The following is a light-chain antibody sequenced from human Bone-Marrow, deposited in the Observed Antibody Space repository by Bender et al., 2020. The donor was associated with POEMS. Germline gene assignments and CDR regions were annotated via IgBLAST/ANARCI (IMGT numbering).Light chain of an antibody. J-gene: IGLJ2*01. CDR2: DVT. CDR1: NSDIGTYNL. Sequence: QSALTQPASMSASPGQSITISCTGANSDIGTYNLVSWYQQHPGKAPKLMIYDVTKRPSGVSNRFSGSKSGNTASLTISGLQAEDEADYYCCSYTSNSDPVVFGGGTKLTVL. V-gene: IGLV2-14*02. CDR3: CSYTSNSDPVV.